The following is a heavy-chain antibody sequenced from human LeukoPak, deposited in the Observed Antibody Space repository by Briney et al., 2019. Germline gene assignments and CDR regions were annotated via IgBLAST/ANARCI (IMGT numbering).Heavy chain of an antibody. CDR2: VSGSGGGT. D-gene: IGHD3-10*01. Sequence: GGSLRLSCAASGFTFRSYAMSWVRQAPGKGLEWVSGVSGSGGGTYYADSVKGRFTISRDNSKNTLYLQMSSLRAEDTAVYYCVKGLAHGSGRYYISAFDIWGQGTMVTVSS. CDR3: VKGLAHGSGRYYISAFDI. CDR1: GFTFRSYA. V-gene: IGHV3-23*01. J-gene: IGHJ3*02.